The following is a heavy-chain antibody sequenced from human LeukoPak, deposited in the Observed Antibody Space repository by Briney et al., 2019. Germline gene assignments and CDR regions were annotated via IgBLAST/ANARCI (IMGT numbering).Heavy chain of an antibody. CDR1: GFTFSSYA. J-gene: IGHJ4*02. CDR3: ARAEGARTTVTFWGDY. D-gene: IGHD4-11*01. V-gene: IGHV3-30-3*01. CDR2: ISYDGSNK. Sequence: GSLRLSCAASGFTFSSYAMHWVRQAPGKGLEWVAVISYDGSNKYYADSVKGRFTISRDNSKNTLYLQMNSLRAEDTAVYYCARAEGARTTVTFWGDYWGQGILVTVSS.